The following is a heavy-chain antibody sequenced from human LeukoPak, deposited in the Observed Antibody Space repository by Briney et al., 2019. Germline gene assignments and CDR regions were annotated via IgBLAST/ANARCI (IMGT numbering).Heavy chain of an antibody. CDR2: IWYDGSNK. Sequence: GGSLRLSCAVSGFTFSSYGMHWVRQAPGKGLEWVAVIWYDGSNKYYADSVKGRFTISRDNSKNTLYLQMNSLRAEDTAVYYCARDTSSGYDLGDFDYWGQGTLVTVSS. CDR3: ARDTSSGYDLGDFDY. D-gene: IGHD5-12*01. J-gene: IGHJ4*02. V-gene: IGHV3-33*01. CDR1: GFTFSSYG.